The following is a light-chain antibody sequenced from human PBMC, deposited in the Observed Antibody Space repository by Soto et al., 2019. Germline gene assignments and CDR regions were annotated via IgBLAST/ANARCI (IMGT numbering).Light chain of an antibody. V-gene: IGKV1-27*01. J-gene: IGKJ1*01. CDR2: AAS. CDR1: QGINNY. CDR3: HHYGTSPPT. Sequence: DIQMTQSPSSLSASVGSRVSITCRASQGINNYLAWYQQKPGKVPKVLIYAASTLQPGVPSRFSGSGSGTDFTLTISRLEPEDFAVFYCHHYGTSPPTFGQGTKVDIK.